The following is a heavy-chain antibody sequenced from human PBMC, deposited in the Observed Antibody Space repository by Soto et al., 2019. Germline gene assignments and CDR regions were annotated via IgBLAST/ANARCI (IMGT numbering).Heavy chain of an antibody. V-gene: IGHV1-3*01. J-gene: IGHJ4*02. CDR2: INAGNGNT. D-gene: IGHD3-22*01. Sequence: GASVKVSCKASGYTFTSYAMHWVRQAPGQRLEWMGWINAGNGNTKYSQKFQGRVTITRDTSASTAYMELSSLRSEDTAVYYCARDRYYESGRYFFYYRRQGTLVIVSS. CDR3: ARDRYYESGRYFFYY. CDR1: GYTFTSYA.